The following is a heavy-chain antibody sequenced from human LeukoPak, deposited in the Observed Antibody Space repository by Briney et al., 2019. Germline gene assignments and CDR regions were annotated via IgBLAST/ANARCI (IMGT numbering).Heavy chain of an antibody. J-gene: IGHJ5*02. Sequence: SVKVSCKASGGTFSSYAISWVRQAPGQGLEWMGGIIPIFGTANYAQKFQGRVTITTDESTGTAYMELSSLRSEDTAVYYCASCVTDSSGYYGWFDPWGQGTLVTVSS. D-gene: IGHD3-22*01. V-gene: IGHV1-69*05. CDR1: GGTFSSYA. CDR2: IIPIFGTA. CDR3: ASCVTDSSGYYGWFDP.